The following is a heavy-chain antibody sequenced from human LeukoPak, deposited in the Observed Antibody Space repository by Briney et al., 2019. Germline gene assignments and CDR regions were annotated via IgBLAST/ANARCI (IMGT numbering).Heavy chain of an antibody. CDR2: IGAYNGNT. V-gene: IGHV1-18*01. CDR3: ARDQMNIAAAGAYFDY. Sequence: ASVKVSCKASGYTYTSFGISWVRQAPGQGLEWMGWIGAYNGNTKYGQKLQGRVTMTTDTSTSTAYMELRSLRSDDAAVYYCARDQMNIAAAGAYFDYWGQGTLVTVSS. D-gene: IGHD6-13*01. CDR1: GYTYTSFG. J-gene: IGHJ4*02.